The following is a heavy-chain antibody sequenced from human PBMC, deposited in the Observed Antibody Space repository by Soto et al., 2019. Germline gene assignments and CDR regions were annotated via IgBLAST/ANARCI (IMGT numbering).Heavy chain of an antibody. CDR2: MNPNSGNT. V-gene: IGHV1-8*01. CDR3: ARASYCGGDCYFHSDAFDI. J-gene: IGHJ3*02. D-gene: IGHD2-21*02. Sequence: QVQLVQSGAEVKKPGASVKVSCKASGYTFTSYDINWVRQATGQGLEWMGWMNPNSGNTGYAQKFQGRVTMTRNTSRSTAYMELSSLRSEDTAVYYCARASYCGGDCYFHSDAFDIWGQGTMVSVSS. CDR1: GYTFTSYD.